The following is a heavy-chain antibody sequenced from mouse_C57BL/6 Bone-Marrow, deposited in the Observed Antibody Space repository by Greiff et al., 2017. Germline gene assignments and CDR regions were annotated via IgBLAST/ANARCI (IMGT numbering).Heavy chain of an antibody. CDR2: INPSTGGT. J-gene: IGHJ2*01. CDR3: ARRRSYYYGSLDY. V-gene: IGHV1-42*01. D-gene: IGHD1-1*01. Sequence: VQLQQSGPELVKPGASVKISCKASGYSFTGYYVNWVKQSPEKSLEWIGEINPSTGGTTYNQKFKAKATLTVDKSSSTAYMQLKSLTSEDSAVYYCARRRSYYYGSLDYWGQGTTLTVSS. CDR1: GYSFTGYY.